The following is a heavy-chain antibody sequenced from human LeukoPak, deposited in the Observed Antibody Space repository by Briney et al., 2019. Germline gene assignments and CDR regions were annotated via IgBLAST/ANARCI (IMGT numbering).Heavy chain of an antibody. Sequence: SETLSLTCAVSGYSISSGYYWDWIWQPPGKGLEWIGSVYHSGSTYYNPSLKSRVLMSLDTSKNHFSLKLSSVTAADTAVYYCARRVGSGTYYSFDYWGQGTLVTVSS. CDR1: GYSISSGYY. D-gene: IGHD3-10*01. V-gene: IGHV4-38-2*01. J-gene: IGHJ4*02. CDR3: ARRVGSGTYYSFDY. CDR2: VYHSGST.